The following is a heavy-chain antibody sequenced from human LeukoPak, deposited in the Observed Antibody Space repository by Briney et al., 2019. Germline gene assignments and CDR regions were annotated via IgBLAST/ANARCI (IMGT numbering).Heavy chain of an antibody. J-gene: IGHJ4*02. D-gene: IGHD5-18*01. CDR1: GGPISSGDYY. CDR3: ARDVADTAMGFDY. CDR2: IYYSGST. Sequence: SQTLSLTCTVSGGPISSGDYYWSWIRQPPGKGLEWIGYIYYSGSTYYNPSLKSRVTISVDTSKNQFSLKLSSVTAADTAVYYCARDVADTAMGFDYWGQGTLVTVSS. V-gene: IGHV4-30-4*08.